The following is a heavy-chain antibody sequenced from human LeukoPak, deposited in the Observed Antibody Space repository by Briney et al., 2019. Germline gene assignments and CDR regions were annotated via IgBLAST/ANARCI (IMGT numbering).Heavy chain of an antibody. CDR2: INYSGST. CDR1: GGSIASAGYY. Sequence: NPSETLSLTCTVSGGSIASAGYYWRWIRQHPGKGLEWIGYINYSGSTYYNPSLKSRVTISGDTSKNQFSLKLSSVTAADTAVYYCARGNSDGKREDYWGPGTLLTVSS. V-gene: IGHV4-31*03. D-gene: IGHD2-15*01. CDR3: ARGNSDGKREDY. J-gene: IGHJ4*02.